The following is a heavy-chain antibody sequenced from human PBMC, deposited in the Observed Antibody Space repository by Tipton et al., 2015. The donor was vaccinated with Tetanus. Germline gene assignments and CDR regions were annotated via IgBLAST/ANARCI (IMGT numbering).Heavy chain of an antibody. CDR2: ISGSGDYT. J-gene: IGHJ4*02. D-gene: IGHD6-13*01. CDR1: GFTFSNFA. Sequence: SLRLSCTASGFTFSNFAMSWVRQAPGKGLEWVSTISGSGDYTYYADSVKGQFTISRDNSKNTLSLQMNSLRADDTAVYYCAKGGGHIGSWSDYLDSWGQGTLVTVSS. V-gene: IGHV3-23*01. CDR3: AKGGGHIGSWSDYLDS.